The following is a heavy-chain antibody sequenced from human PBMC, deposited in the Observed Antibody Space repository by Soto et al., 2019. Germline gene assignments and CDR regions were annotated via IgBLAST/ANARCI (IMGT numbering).Heavy chain of an antibody. J-gene: IGHJ4*02. Sequence: SETLSLTCTVSGGSISSGGYYWSWIRQHPGKGLEWIGYIYYSGSTYYNPSLKSRVTISVDTSKNQFSLKLSSVTAADTAVYYCVRGTMVRGVMTFAFDYWGQGTLVTVSS. CDR1: GGSISSGGYY. D-gene: IGHD3-10*01. CDR2: IYYSGST. CDR3: VRGTMVRGVMTFAFDY. V-gene: IGHV4-31*03.